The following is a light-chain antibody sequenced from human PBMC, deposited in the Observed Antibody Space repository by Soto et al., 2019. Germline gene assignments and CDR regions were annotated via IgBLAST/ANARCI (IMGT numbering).Light chain of an antibody. CDR2: NSH. CDR3: KSYAGSNTYV. CDR1: SSNIGTND. J-gene: IGLJ1*01. Sequence: QSVLTQAPSASGTPGQGVTMSCSGSSSNIGTNDVYWYQHLPGTAPKLLMYNSHLRPSGVPDRFSGSKSGNTASLTVSGLQAADEADYFCKSYAGSNTYVFGSGTKLTVL. V-gene: IGLV1-44*01.